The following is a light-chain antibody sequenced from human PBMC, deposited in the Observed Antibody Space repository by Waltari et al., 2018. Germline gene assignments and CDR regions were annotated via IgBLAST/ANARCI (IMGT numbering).Light chain of an antibody. CDR2: GAS. CDR3: QQYGSSPYT. J-gene: IGKJ2*01. V-gene: IGKV3-20*01. Sequence: EIVLTQSPGTLSLSPGERATLSCRASQSVSSSYLAWYQQKSGQAPRLPIYGASSRATCIPDRFSGSGSGTDFSLTISRLEPEDFAVYYCQQYGSSPYTFGQGTMLEIK. CDR1: QSVSSSY.